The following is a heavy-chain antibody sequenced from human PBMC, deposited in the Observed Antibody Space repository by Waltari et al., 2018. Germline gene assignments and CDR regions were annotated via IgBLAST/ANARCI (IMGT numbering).Heavy chain of an antibody. CDR2: INPNSGGT. D-gene: IGHD4-17*01. CDR1: GYPFTGYY. CDR3: ARSLRDDYGFYDY. Sequence: QVQLVQSGAEAKQPGAAVKVSGRASGYPFTGYYMHWVRQAPGQGLEWMGRINPNSGGTTYAQKFQGRVTMTRDTSISTAYMELSRLRSDDTAVYYCARSLRDDYGFYDYWGQGTLVTVSS. J-gene: IGHJ4*02. V-gene: IGHV1-2*06.